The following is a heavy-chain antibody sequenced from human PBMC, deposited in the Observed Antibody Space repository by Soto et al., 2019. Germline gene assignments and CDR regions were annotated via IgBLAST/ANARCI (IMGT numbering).Heavy chain of an antibody. CDR3: AKDWVGGSNNYQLDY. J-gene: IGHJ4*02. Sequence: LRLSCAAARFTFSDYGMHWVRQATGKGLQGLATMLHHGIRTHYADFVMGGFTISRDNFKKVVDLHLSGLRVEDTAIYYCAKDWVGGSNNYQLDYWGQGTAVTVSS. CDR1: RFTFSDYG. V-gene: IGHV3-30*18. D-gene: IGHD1-26*01. CDR2: MLHHGIRT.